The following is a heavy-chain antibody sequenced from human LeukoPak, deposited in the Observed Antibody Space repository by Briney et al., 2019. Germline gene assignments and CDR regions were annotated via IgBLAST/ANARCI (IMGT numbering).Heavy chain of an antibody. CDR1: GFTFDDYA. CDR3: AKDGKRDIVATMRYFDY. J-gene: IGHJ4*02. Sequence: PGGSLRLFCTASGFTFDDYAMHWSRQAPGKALNCDSLINWDGGFIYYADSVKGRFTISRDNSKNSLYLQMNSLRPEDTALYFQAKDGKRDIVATMRYFDYWGQGTLVTVSS. V-gene: IGHV3-43D*03. D-gene: IGHD5-12*01. CDR2: INWDGGFI.